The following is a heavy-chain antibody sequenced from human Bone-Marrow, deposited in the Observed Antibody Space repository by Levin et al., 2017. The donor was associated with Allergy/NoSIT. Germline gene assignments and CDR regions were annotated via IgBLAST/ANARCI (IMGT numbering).Heavy chain of an antibody. D-gene: IGHD5-24*01. CDR1: FVSISSFF. J-gene: IGHJ4*02. CDR3: ARSSRDGYAYFDC. V-gene: IGHV4-59*01. Sequence: SAPLSLPFTFSFVSISSFFLIFIRYPPCPFLSFIGSLFSRGPPTSNPSLKSRVTISVDTSKNQFSLKLSSVTAADTAVYYCARSSRDGYAYFDCWGQGTLVTVSS. CDR2: LFSRGPP.